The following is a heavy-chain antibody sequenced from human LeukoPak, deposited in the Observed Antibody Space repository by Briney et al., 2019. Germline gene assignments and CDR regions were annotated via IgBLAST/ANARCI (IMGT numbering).Heavy chain of an antibody. J-gene: IGHJ4*02. CDR2: ISGSGGST. CDR3: ARDGAVTNGRYFDY. Sequence: GGSLRLSCAASGFTFSSYAMSWVRQAPGKGLEWVSAISGSGGSTYYADSVKGRFTISRDNAKNSLYLQMNSLRAEDTAVYYCARDGAVTNGRYFDYWGQGTLVTVSS. V-gene: IGHV3-23*01. D-gene: IGHD4-17*01. CDR1: GFTFSSYA.